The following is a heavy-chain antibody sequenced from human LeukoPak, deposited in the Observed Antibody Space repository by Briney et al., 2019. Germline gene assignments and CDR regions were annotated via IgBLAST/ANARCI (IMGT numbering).Heavy chain of an antibody. D-gene: IGHD3-22*01. CDR3: AGVYYYDSSGYYYDDY. Sequence: GGSLRLSCAASGFTFSSYTMSWVRQAPGKGLEWVSVIYSGGSTYYADSVKGRFTISRDNSKNTLYLQMNSLRAEDTAVYYCAGVYYYDSSGYYYDDYWGQGTLVTVSS. CDR2: IYSGGST. CDR1: GFTFSSYT. J-gene: IGHJ4*02. V-gene: IGHV3-53*01.